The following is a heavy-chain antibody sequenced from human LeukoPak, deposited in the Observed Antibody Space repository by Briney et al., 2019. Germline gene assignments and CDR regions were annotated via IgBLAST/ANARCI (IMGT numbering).Heavy chain of an antibody. CDR3: ARDGPYYDSSGYD. V-gene: IGHV3-53*01. Sequence: GSLRLSCAASGFTVSNNYMSWVRQAPGKGLEWVSVIYSGGSTYYADSVKGRFTISRDNSKNTLYLQMNSLRAEDTAVYYCARDGPYYDSSGYDWGQETLVTVSS. CDR2: IYSGGST. CDR1: GFTVSNNY. J-gene: IGHJ4*02. D-gene: IGHD3-22*01.